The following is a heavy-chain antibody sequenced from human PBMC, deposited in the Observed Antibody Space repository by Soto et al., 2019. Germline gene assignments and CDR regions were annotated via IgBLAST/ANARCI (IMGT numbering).Heavy chain of an antibody. CDR3: ARTASSGTYYYYGMDV. CDR1: GYSFTSYW. D-gene: IGHD3-10*01. Sequence: GESLKISCKGSGYSFTSYWISWVRQMPGKGLEWMGRIDPSDSYTNYSPSFQGHVTISADKSISTAYLQWSSLKASDTAMYYCARTASSGTYYYYGMDVWGQGTTVTVSS. V-gene: IGHV5-10-1*01. CDR2: IDPSDSYT. J-gene: IGHJ6*02.